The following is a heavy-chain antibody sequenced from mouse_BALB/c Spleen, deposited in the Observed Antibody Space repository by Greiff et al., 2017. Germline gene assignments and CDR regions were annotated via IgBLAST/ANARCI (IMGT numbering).Heavy chain of an antibody. D-gene: IGHD2-10*02. CDR2: ISSGSSTI. V-gene: IGHV5-17*02. CDR3: ARYGRGYAMDY. Sequence: EVMLVESGGGLVQPGGSRKLSCAASGFTFSSFGMHWVRQAPEKGLEWVAYISSGSSTIYYADTVKGRFTISRDNPKNTLFLQMTSLRSEDTAMYYCARYGRGYAMDYWGQGTSVTVSS. CDR1: GFTFSSFG. J-gene: IGHJ4*01.